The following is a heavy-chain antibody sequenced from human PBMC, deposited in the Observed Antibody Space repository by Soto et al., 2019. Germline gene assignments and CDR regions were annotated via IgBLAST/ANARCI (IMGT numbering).Heavy chain of an antibody. CDR1: GFTFSSYS. Sequence: EVQLVESGGGLVQPGGSLRLSCAASGFTFSSYSMNWVRQAPGKGLEWVSYISSSSSTIYYADSVKGRFTISRDNAKNSLYLKMNSLRDGDTAVYYCIGDGGATDWFDPWGQGTLVTVAS. J-gene: IGHJ5*02. CDR3: IGDGGATDWFDP. V-gene: IGHV3-48*02. CDR2: ISSSSSTI. D-gene: IGHD1-26*01.